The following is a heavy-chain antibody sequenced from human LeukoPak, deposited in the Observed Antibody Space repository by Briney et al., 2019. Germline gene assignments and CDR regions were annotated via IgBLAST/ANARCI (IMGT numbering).Heavy chain of an antibody. CDR1: GVTFDDYA. V-gene: IGHV3-43D*03. CDR2: ISWDGGST. D-gene: IGHD2-2*02. CDR3: AKAGGTCSSTSCYSPFDY. Sequence: GGSLRLSCAASGVTFDDYAMHWVRQAPGKGLEWVSLISWDGGSTYYADSVKGRFTISRDNSKTSLYLQMNSLRAEDTALYYCAKAGGTCSSTSCYSPFDYWGQGTLVTGSS. J-gene: IGHJ4*02.